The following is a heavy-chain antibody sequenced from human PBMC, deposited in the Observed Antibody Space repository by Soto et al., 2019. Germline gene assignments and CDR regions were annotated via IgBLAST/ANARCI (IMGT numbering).Heavy chain of an antibody. CDR3: ARSTTGTTSYYYYYYYMDV. D-gene: IGHD4-17*01. CDR2: ISSSSTTI. V-gene: IGHV3-48*01. CDR1: GFTFSTYS. J-gene: IGHJ6*03. Sequence: PGGSLRLSCAASGFTFSTYSMNWVRQAPGKGLEWVSYISSSSTTIYYADSVKGRFTISRDNAKNSLYLQMNSLRAEDTAVYYCARSTTGTTSYYYYYYYMDVWGKGTTVTVSS.